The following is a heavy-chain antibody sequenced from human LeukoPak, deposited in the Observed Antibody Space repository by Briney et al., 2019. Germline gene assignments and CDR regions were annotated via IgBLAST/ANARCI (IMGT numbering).Heavy chain of an antibody. D-gene: IGHD3-10*01. J-gene: IGHJ4*02. CDR3: ARDSFSVLLWFGELFGYFDY. CDR1: GFTFSSYA. CDR2: ISYDGSNK. Sequence: GGSLRLSCAASGFTFSSYAMHWVRQAPGKGLEWVAVISYDGSNKYYADSVEGRFTISRDNSKNTLYLQMNSLRAEDTAVYYCARDSFSVLLWFGELFGYFDYWGQGTLVTVSS. V-gene: IGHV3-30-3*01.